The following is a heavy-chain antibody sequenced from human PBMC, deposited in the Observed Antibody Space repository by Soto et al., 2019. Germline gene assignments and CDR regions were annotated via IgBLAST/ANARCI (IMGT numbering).Heavy chain of an antibody. V-gene: IGHV3-30*18. Sequence: GGSLRLSCAASGFTFSSYGMHWVRQAPGKGLEWVAVISYDGSNKYYADSVKGRFTISRDNSKNTLYLQMNSLRAEDTAVYYCANAQGRDYYYGMDVWGQGTTVTVSS. CDR1: GFTFSSYG. CDR3: ANAQGRDYYYGMDV. CDR2: ISYDGSNK. J-gene: IGHJ6*02.